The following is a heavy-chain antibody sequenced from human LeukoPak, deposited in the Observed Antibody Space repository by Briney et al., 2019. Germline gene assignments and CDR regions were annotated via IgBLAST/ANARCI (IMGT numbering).Heavy chain of an antibody. D-gene: IGHD5-24*01. Sequence: SETLSLTCTVSGGSISDYYWNWIRQPPGKGLEWIGYIYNSGSTNYNPSLKSRVTISVDTSKNQFSLKLSSVTAADTAVYYCVRAVRDGYLYFDYWGQGTLVTVSS. J-gene: IGHJ4*02. CDR1: GGSISDYY. CDR2: IYNSGST. CDR3: VRAVRDGYLYFDY. V-gene: IGHV4-59*01.